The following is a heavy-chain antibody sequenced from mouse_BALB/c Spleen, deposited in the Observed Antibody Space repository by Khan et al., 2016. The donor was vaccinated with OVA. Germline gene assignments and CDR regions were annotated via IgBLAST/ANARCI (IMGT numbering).Heavy chain of an antibody. V-gene: IGHV1S81*02. CDR2: INPTNGGT. D-gene: IGHD2-1*01. Sequence: QVQLQQSGAELVKPGASVKLSCKASGYTFTNFYMYWVRQRPGQGLEWIGQINPTNGGTNFNEKFKTKATLTVDKSSSTAYMQLSILTSEDSEVFYSTRSPLYCGNSNQAWVAYWGQGTLVTVSA. CDR1: GYTFTNFY. CDR3: TRSPLYCGNSNQAWVAY. J-gene: IGHJ3*01.